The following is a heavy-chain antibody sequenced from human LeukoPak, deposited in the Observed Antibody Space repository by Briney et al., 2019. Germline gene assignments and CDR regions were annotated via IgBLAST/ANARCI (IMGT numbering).Heavy chain of an antibody. D-gene: IGHD2-2*01. V-gene: IGHV3-23*01. CDR1: GFTFSGYA. CDR3: AKTGSYCSSTSCYRVELHNDAFDI. CDR2: ISGSGGST. J-gene: IGHJ3*02. Sequence: GGSLRLSCAASGFTFSGYAMSWVRQAPGKGLEWVSAISGSGGSTYYADSVKGRFTISRDNSKNTLYLQMNSLRAEDTAVYYCAKTGSYCSSTSCYRVELHNDAFDIWGQGTMVTVSS.